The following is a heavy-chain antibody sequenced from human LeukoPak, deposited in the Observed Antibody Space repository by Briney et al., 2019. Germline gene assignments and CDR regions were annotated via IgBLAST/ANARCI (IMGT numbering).Heavy chain of an antibody. J-gene: IGHJ4*02. CDR3: AKPPDSSSWYYFDY. Sequence: DPGGSLRLSCAASGFTFSSYAMSWVRQAPGKGLEWVSGISGSGGRTYYADSVKGRFTISRDNSKNTLYLQMNSLRAEDTAAYYCAKPPDSSSWYYFDYWGQGTLVTVSS. V-gene: IGHV3-23*01. CDR1: GFTFSSYA. CDR2: ISGSGGRT. D-gene: IGHD6-13*01.